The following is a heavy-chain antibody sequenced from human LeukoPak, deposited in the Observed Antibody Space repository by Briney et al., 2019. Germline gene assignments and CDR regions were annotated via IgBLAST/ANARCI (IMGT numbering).Heavy chain of an antibody. Sequence: PSETLSLTCTVSGGSISSGGYYWSWIRQHPGKGLEGIGYIYYSGSTYYNPSLKSRVTIFVDTAKNQFSLKLSSVTAADTAVYYCARAGMAAAGTLFDYWGQGTLVTVSS. CDR3: ARAGMAAAGTLFDY. J-gene: IGHJ4*02. V-gene: IGHV4-31*03. CDR1: GGSISSGGYY. D-gene: IGHD6-13*01. CDR2: IYYSGST.